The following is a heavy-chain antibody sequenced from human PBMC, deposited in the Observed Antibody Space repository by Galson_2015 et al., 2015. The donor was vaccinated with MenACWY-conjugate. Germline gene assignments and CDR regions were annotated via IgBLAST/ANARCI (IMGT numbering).Heavy chain of an antibody. J-gene: IGHJ6*03. CDR1: GFTFRQYA. Sequence: SLRLSCAVSGFTFRQYAMSWVRQAPGTGLEWVAIISDSGAATHYIDSVKGRFTISRDNSKNTLYLQMSRLRAEDTALYCCAKDVYMAVWAKGPPVPVP. CDR2: ISDSGAAT. CDR3: AKDVYMAV. V-gene: IGHV3-23*01.